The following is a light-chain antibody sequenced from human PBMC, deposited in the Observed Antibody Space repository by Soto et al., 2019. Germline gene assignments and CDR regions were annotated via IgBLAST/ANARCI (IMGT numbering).Light chain of an antibody. CDR1: QSISSW. Sequence: DTQMTQSPSTLSASVGDRVTITCRASQSISSWLAWYQQKSGKAPNLLIFKASTLESGVPSRFSGSGSGTEFTLTISSLQPDDFATYYCQQYNSSPWSFRQGTKVEIK. J-gene: IGKJ1*01. CDR2: KAS. CDR3: QQYNSSPWS. V-gene: IGKV1-5*03.